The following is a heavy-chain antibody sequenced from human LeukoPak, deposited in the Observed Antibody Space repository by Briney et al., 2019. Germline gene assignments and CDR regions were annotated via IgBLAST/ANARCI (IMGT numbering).Heavy chain of an antibody. J-gene: IGHJ4*02. CDR3: ARDGAVAGTFDY. Sequence: SETLSLTCTVSGCSVSSGSYYWSWIRQPPGKGLEWIGYIYYSGSTDYNPSLKSRVTISVDTSKNQFSLKLGSVTAADTAVYYCARDGAVAGTFDYWGQGTLVTVSS. CDR1: GCSVSSGSYY. D-gene: IGHD6-19*01. V-gene: IGHV4-61*01. CDR2: IYYSGST.